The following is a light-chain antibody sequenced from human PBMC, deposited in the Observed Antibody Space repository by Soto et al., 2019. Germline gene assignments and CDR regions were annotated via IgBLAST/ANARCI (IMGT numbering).Light chain of an antibody. CDR1: QSVSSF. V-gene: IGKV3-11*01. Sequence: EIVLTQSPATLSLSPGERATLSCRASQSVSSFLAWYQQKPGQAPRLLIYDASNRATGVPARFSGSGSGTDFTLTISSLEPEDFAVYSCHPGSNWPRTFGPRTKVDIK. CDR3: HPGSNWPRT. CDR2: DAS. J-gene: IGKJ3*01.